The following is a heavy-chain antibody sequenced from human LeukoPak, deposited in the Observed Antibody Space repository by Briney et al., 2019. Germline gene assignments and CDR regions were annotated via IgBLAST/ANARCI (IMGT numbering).Heavy chain of an antibody. J-gene: IGHJ4*02. CDR2: IIPIFGTA. CDR1: GGTFSSYA. CDR3: ARVRFYGSGTYYRFDY. D-gene: IGHD3-10*01. Sequence: ASVKVSCKAPGGTFSSYAIDWVRQAPGQGLEWMGGIIPIFGTANCAPKFQGRVTITADESTSTTYMELSSLRSEDTAMYYCARVRFYGSGTYYRFDYWGQGTLVIVSS. V-gene: IGHV1-69*13.